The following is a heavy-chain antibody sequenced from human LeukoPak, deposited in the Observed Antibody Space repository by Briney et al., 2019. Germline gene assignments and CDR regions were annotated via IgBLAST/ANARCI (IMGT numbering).Heavy chain of an antibody. J-gene: IGHJ3*02. Sequence: ASVKVSCKASGFTITDYFIHWVRQAPGQGLEWMGWINPKSGGTHCAQKFQGPVTMTRDLSMTTAYVELSSLKSDDTAVYYCARELQAGDYGWGSFLDAFDIWGQGTMVAVSP. D-gene: IGHD3-16*01. CDR1: GFTITDYF. CDR2: INPKSGGT. V-gene: IGHV1-2*02. CDR3: ARELQAGDYGWGSFLDAFDI.